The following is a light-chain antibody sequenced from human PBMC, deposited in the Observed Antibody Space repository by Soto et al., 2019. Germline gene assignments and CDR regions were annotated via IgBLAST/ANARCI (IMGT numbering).Light chain of an antibody. CDR1: HDISSY. CDR3: KQLNSYPRT. Sequence: DIQLTQSPSFLSASVGDRVIITCRASHDISSYLAWYQQKPGEAPKLLIYAAYTLQSGVPSRFSGSRSGKEFTLTVSSLQPEDFATHCCKQLNSYPRTFGGGTKVEIK. J-gene: IGKJ4*01. CDR2: AAY. V-gene: IGKV1-9*01.